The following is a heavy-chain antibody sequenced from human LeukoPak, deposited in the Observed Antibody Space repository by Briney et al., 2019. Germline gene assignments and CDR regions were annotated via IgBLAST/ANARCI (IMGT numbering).Heavy chain of an antibody. Sequence: GGSLRLSCAASGFTFSSYSMNWVRQAPGKGLEWVSHITASGTAMFYADSVKGRFTISRDNAKNSLYLQMNSLRAEDTAVYYCARDFTIFGYFDYWGQGTLVTVSS. V-gene: IGHV3-21*05. CDR2: ITASGTAM. CDR3: ARDFTIFGYFDY. J-gene: IGHJ4*02. D-gene: IGHD3-3*01. CDR1: GFTFSSYS.